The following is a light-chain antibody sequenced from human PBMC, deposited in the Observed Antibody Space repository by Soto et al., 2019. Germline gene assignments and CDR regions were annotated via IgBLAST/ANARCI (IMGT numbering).Light chain of an antibody. CDR2: DVI. CDR1: SSDVGGYNY. Sequence: QAVVTQPRSVSGSPGQSITISCTGTSSDVGGYNYVSWYRQHPGKAPKLMIYDVIKRPSGVPDRFSGSKSGNTASLTISGLQAEDEADYYCCSYAGSYTHYVFGTGTKVTVL. CDR3: CSYAGSYTHYV. V-gene: IGLV2-11*01. J-gene: IGLJ1*01.